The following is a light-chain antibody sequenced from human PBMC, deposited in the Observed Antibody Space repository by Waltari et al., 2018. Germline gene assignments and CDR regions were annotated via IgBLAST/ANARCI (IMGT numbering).Light chain of an antibody. CDR1: NIESKS. J-gene: IGLJ1*01. Sequence: SYVLTQPPSVSVAPGETARITCGGNNIESKSVHWYRQRPGQAPVLVISYDNVRAAGIAERCYGSNTGNTATLTISRVEAGDEADYCCQVWDANTDPGVFGTGTEVTVL. V-gene: IGLV3-21*01. CDR3: QVWDANTDPGV. CDR2: YDN.